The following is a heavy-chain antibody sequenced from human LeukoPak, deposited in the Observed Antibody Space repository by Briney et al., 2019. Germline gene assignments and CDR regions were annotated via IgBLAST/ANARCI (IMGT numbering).Heavy chain of an antibody. CDR3: AKGPKPGAISMVRGVRSSYYYMDV. J-gene: IGHJ6*03. CDR1: GFTFSCYW. V-gene: IGHV3-7*03. Sequence: PGGPLRLSCAASGFTFSCYWMSWVPQAKGKGLEWVANIKQEGSEKYYVDSVKGRFTISRDNAKNSLYLQMNSLRADDTALYYCAKGPKPGAISMVRGVRSSYYYMDVWGKGTTVTISS. CDR2: IKQEGSEK. D-gene: IGHD3-10*01.